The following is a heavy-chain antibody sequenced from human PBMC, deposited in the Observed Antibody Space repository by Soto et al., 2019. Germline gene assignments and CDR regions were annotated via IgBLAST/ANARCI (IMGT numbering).Heavy chain of an antibody. CDR1: GGSVSSATYY. D-gene: IGHD3-3*01. CDR3: ARGDYHFWSGSPKNTRFDP. Sequence: SETLSLTCTVSGGSVSSATYYWNCIRKPPWKGLEWIWNIYYSGSTKYNPSLKRRVTISVDTSKNQLSLKLRSVTAEDTAVYYCARGDYHFWSGSPKNTRFDPWGQGTLVTVSS. CDR2: IYYSGST. J-gene: IGHJ5*02. V-gene: IGHV4-61*01.